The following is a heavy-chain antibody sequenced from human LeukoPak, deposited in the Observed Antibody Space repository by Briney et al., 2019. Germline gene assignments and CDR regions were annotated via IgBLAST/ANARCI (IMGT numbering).Heavy chain of an antibody. D-gene: IGHD1-7*01. V-gene: IGHV4-4*07. Sequence: SETLSLTCTVSGGSISGYYWSWIRQPAGKGLEWIGRVYTSGSTHYNPSLKSRVTMSVDTSKNQFSLKLSSVTAADTAVYYCARLITGTATAFDIWGQGTMVTVSS. CDR3: ARLITGTATAFDI. J-gene: IGHJ3*02. CDR1: GGSISGYY. CDR2: VYTSGST.